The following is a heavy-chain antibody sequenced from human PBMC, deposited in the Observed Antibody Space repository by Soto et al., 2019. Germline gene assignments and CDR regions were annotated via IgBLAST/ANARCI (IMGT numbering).Heavy chain of an antibody. V-gene: IGHV1-69*01. Sequence: QVQLVQSGAEVKKPGSSVKVSCKASGGTFSSYAVSWVRQAPGLGLEWMGGIIPIFGTANYAQKFQGRVTITADESTSTAYMELSSLISEVTAVYYCARDRSQVVPAAMFDYWGQGTLVTVSS. CDR3: ARDRSQVVPAAMFDY. D-gene: IGHD2-2*01. CDR2: IIPIFGTA. CDR1: GGTFSSYA. J-gene: IGHJ4*02.